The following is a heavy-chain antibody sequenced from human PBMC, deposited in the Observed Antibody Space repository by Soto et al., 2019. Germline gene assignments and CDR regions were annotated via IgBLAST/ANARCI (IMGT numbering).Heavy chain of an antibody. V-gene: IGHV3-30-3*01. J-gene: IGHJ4*02. CDR2: ISYDGSNK. CDR1: GFTFSSYA. CDR3: XXXXXXXXXXY. Sequence: QVQLVESGGGVVQPGRSLRLSCAASGFTFSSYAMHWVRXXXGXGLEWVAVISYDGSNKYYADSVKGRFTISRDNSKXXXXXXXXXXXXXXXXXXXXXXXXXXXXXXYWGQGTLVTVSS.